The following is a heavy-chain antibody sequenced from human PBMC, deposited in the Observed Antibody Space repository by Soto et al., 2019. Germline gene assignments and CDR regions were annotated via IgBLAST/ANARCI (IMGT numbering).Heavy chain of an antibody. J-gene: IGHJ6*02. CDR3: AVLPGERRDYHYYGMDV. D-gene: IGHD1-1*01. CDR1: GGSISSSSYY. CDR2: IYYSGST. Sequence: SETLSLTCTVSGGSISSSSYYWGWIRQPPGKGLEWIGSIYYSGSTYYNPSLKSRVTISVDTSKNQFSLKLSSVTAADTAVYYCAVLPGERRDYHYYGMDVWGQGTTLTVSS. V-gene: IGHV4-39*01.